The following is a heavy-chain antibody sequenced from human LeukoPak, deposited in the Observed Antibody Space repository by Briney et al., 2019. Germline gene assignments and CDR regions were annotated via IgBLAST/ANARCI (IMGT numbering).Heavy chain of an antibody. Sequence: GGSLRLSCAASGFTLSSNYMSWVRQARGKGLVWVSVSYTGGNTHYADSVKGRFTLSRDNSKNTVYLQMNSLRVEDTAMYYCASISDLLYYFDSWGQGTLVTVSS. J-gene: IGHJ4*02. V-gene: IGHV3-66*01. CDR2: SYTGGNT. CDR1: GFTLSSNY. CDR3: ASISDLLYYFDS.